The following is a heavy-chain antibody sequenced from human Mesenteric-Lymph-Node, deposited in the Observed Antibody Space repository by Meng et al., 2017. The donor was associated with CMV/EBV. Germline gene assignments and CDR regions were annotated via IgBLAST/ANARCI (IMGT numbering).Heavy chain of an antibody. CDR3: ARGPYYDFWSGYLEGNYYYYGMDV. CDR1: GGSISSSNW. CDR2: IYHSGST. D-gene: IGHD3-3*01. J-gene: IGHJ6*02. V-gene: IGHV4-4*02. Sequence: SETLSLTCAVSGGSISSSNWWSWVRQPPGKGLEWIGEIYHSGSTNYNPSLKSRVTISVDTSKNQFSLKLSSVTAADTAVYYCARGPYYDFWSGYLEGNYYYYGMDVWGQGTPVTVSS.